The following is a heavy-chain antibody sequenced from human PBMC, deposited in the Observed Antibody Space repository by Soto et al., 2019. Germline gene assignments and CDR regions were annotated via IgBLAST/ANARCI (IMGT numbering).Heavy chain of an antibody. Sequence: PSETLSLTCAVYGGSFSGYYWSWIRQPPGKGLEWIGGINHSGSTNYNPSLKSRVTISVDTSKNQFSLKLSSVTAADTAVYYCARSEIGYCSSTSCLKGNFDYWGQGTLVTVSS. J-gene: IGHJ4*02. V-gene: IGHV4-34*01. D-gene: IGHD2-2*01. CDR1: GGSFSGYY. CDR3: ARSEIGYCSSTSCLKGNFDY. CDR2: INHSGST.